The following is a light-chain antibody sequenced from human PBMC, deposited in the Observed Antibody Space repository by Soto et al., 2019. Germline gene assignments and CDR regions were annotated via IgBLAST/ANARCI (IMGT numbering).Light chain of an antibody. CDR1: QSVNSN. V-gene: IGKV3-15*01. J-gene: IGKJ1*01. Sequence: EIVMTQSPATLSVSPGERARLSCRASQSVNSNLAWYQQKPGQAPRLLMYGASTRATGIPARFSGSGSGREFTLTISSLQSEDFAFYYCQQYYKWPPWTFGQGTKVDIK. CDR3: QQYYKWPPWT. CDR2: GAS.